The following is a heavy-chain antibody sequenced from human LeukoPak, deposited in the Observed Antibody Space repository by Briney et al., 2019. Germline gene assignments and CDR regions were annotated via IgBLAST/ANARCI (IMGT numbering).Heavy chain of an antibody. CDR1: GFTFGDHA. CDR2: IRSKTYGGTT. J-gene: IGHJ6*02. V-gene: IGHV3-49*04. D-gene: IGHD3-22*01. Sequence: PGGSLRLSCTASGFTFGDHAMSWVRQAPGKGLEWVGFIRSKTYGGTTEYAASVKVRFTIARDESKSIAYLQMNSLKTEDTAVYYCTRGPIEQGIYYGMDVWGQGTTVTVSS. CDR3: TRGPIEQGIYYGMDV.